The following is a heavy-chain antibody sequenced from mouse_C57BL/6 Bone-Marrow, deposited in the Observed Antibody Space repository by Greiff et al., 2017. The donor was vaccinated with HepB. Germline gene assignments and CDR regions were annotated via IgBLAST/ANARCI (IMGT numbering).Heavy chain of an antibody. CDR2: IFPGSGST. CDR3: ARRGVREGYAMDY. V-gene: IGHV1-75*01. Sequence: QVQLKESGPELVKPGASVKISCKASGYTFTDYYINWVKQRPGQGLEWIGWIFPGSGSTNYNEKFKSKATLTVDKSSSTAYMQLSSLTSEDSAVYYCARRGVREGYAMDYWGQGTSVTVSS. D-gene: IGHD2-14*01. CDR1: GYTFTDYY. J-gene: IGHJ4*01.